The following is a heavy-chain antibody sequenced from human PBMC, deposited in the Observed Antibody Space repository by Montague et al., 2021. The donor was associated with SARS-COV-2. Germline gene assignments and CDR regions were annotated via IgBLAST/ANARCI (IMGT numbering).Heavy chain of an antibody. CDR1: GFTFSSYA. V-gene: IGHV3-30*04. D-gene: IGHD3-10*01. CDR3: ARSGEGFMVRGVINGMDV. Sequence: SLRLSCAASGFTFSSYAMHWVRQAPGKGLEWVAVISYDGSNKYYADSVKGRFTISRDNSKNTLYLQMNILRAEDTAVYYCARSGEGFMVRGVINGMDVWGQGTTVTVPS. CDR2: ISYDGSNK. J-gene: IGHJ6*02.